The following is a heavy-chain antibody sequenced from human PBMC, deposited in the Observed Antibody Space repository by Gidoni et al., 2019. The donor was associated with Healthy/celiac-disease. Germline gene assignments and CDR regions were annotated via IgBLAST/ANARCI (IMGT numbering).Heavy chain of an antibody. CDR3: AKADNWNHFDY. D-gene: IGHD1-20*01. CDR2: ISGSGGST. CDR1: GFTFSSFA. V-gene: IGHV3-23*01. J-gene: IGHJ4*02. Sequence: EVKLLESGGGLVQPGGSLRLSCAAHGFTFSSFAMRWVRQGAGKGLEWVSTISGSGGSTYFADSVKGRFTISRDNSKNTLYLQMNSLRAEDTAVFYCAKADNWNHFDYWGQGTLVTVSS.